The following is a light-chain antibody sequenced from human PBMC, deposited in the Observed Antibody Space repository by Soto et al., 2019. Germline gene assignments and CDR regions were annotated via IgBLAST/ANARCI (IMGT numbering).Light chain of an antibody. J-gene: IGKJ1*01. CDR1: QSVSSSY. Sequence: ELVLTQSPSTLSLSPGERATLSCRASQSVSSSYLACYQQKPGQAPRLLIYGASSRATGIPDRFSGSGSGTDFTLTISRLEPEDFAVYYCQQYGSSTWTFGQGTKVDIK. CDR2: GAS. V-gene: IGKV3-20*01. CDR3: QQYGSSTWT.